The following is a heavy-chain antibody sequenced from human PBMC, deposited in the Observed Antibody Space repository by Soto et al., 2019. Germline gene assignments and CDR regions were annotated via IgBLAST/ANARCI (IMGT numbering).Heavy chain of an antibody. CDR1: GGSLSSSSYY. Sequence: SETLSLTCTVSGGSLSSSSYYWGWVRQPPGKGLEWIGSVYYSGSTYYNPSLESRVTISVDKSKNQFSLKLMSLSAADTAVYYCGRLEGLATISYYFDYWGKGALVTVSS. CDR3: GRLEGLATISYYFDY. D-gene: IGHD3-9*01. CDR2: VYYSGST. V-gene: IGHV4-39*01. J-gene: IGHJ4*02.